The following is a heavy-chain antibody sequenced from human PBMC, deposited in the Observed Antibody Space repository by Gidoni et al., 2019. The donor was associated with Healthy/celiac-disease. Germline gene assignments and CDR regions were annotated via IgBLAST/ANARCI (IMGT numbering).Heavy chain of an antibody. CDR2: INPSGGST. J-gene: IGHJ5*02. V-gene: IGHV1-46*01. D-gene: IGHD2-8*01. CDR1: GYTFTSYY. CDR3: ARGLPLRYCTNGVCGWFDP. Sequence: QVQLVQSGAEVKKPGASVKVSCKASGYTFTSYYMHWVRQAPGQGLEWMGIINPSGGSTSYAQKFQGRVTMTRDTSTSTVYMELSSLRSEDTAVYYCARGLPLRYCTNGVCGWFDPWGQGTLVTVSS.